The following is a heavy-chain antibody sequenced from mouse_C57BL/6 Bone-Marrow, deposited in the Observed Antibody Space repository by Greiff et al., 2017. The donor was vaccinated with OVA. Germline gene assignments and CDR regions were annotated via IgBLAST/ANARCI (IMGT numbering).Heavy chain of an antibody. J-gene: IGHJ2*01. V-gene: IGHV1-55*01. Sequence: VQLQQPGAELVKPGASVKMSCKASGYTFTSYWITWVKQRPGQGLEWIGDIYPGSGSTNYNEKFKSKATLTVDTSSSTAYMQLSSLTSEDSAVYYCAREGYSPDYFDYWGQGTTLTGSS. CDR3: AREGYSPDYFDY. D-gene: IGHD2-3*01. CDR1: GYTFTSYW. CDR2: IYPGSGST.